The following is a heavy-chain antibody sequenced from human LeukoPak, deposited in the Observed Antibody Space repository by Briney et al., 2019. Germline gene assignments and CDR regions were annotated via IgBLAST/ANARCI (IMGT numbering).Heavy chain of an antibody. Sequence: GGSPKISCKGSGYSFTSYWIGWVRQMPGKGLERMGIIYPGDSDTRYSPSFQGQVTISADKSISTAYLQWSSLKASDTAMYSCPKHIDCDDYGGYCPLFHYWGQGALVTVSS. V-gene: IGHV5-51*01. CDR3: PKHIDCDDYGGYCPLFHY. CDR1: GYSFTSYW. J-gene: IGHJ4*02. CDR2: IYPGDSDT. D-gene: IGHD4-17*01.